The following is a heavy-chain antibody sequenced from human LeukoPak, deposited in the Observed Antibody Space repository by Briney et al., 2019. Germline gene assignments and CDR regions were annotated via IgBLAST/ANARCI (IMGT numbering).Heavy chain of an antibody. V-gene: IGHV1-2*02. D-gene: IGHD6-13*01. CDR3: ARGLEGSSWPFDY. CDR1: GYTFTGYY. J-gene: IGHJ4*02. Sequence: ASVKVSCKASGYTFTGYYMHWVRQAPGQGLEWMGWINPNSGGTNYAQEFQGRVTMTRDTSISTAYMELSRLRSDDTAVYYCARGLEGSSWPFDYWGQGTLVTVSS. CDR2: INPNSGGT.